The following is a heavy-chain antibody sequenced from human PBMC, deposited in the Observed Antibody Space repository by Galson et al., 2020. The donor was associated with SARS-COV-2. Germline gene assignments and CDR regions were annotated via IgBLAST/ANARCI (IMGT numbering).Heavy chain of an antibody. J-gene: IGHJ3*02. V-gene: IGHV3-30*01. D-gene: IGHD6-19*01. Sequence: GESLKISCAASGFTFSSYAMHWVRQAPGKGLEWVAVISYDGGNKYYADSVKGRFTISRDTSKNTLYLQMNSLRADDTAVYYCARPQQWLVRPGAFDIWGQGTMVTVSS. CDR2: ISYDGGNK. CDR3: ARPQQWLVRPGAFDI. CDR1: GFTFSSYA.